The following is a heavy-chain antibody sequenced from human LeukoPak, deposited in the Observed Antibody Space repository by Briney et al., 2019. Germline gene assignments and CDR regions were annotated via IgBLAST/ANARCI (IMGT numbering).Heavy chain of an antibody. J-gene: IGHJ4*02. D-gene: IGHD1-1*01. CDR2: IYYSGST. CDR1: GGSISSGGYY. CDR3: VREGYNHRPY. V-gene: IGHV4-31*03. Sequence: SETLSLTCTVSGGSISSGGYYWSWIRQHPGKGLEWIGYIYYSGSTYYNPSLKSRVTISVDTSKNQFSLKLSSVTAADTAVYYCVREGYNHRPYWGQGTLVTVSS.